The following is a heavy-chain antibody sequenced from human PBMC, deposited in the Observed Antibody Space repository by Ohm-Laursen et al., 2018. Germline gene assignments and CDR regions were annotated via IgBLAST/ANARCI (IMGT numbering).Heavy chain of an antibody. Sequence: SDTLSLTCDVSGLSISNSNWWGWIRQPPGKGLEWVGYLYYSGTTYYNPSLKSRVTMSVDTSKNQFSVKLTFVTAVDTAVYYCATSPHDIMSSKDYWGQGTLVTVSS. D-gene: IGHD3-9*01. CDR2: LYYSGTT. V-gene: IGHV4-28*01. CDR1: GLSISNSNW. J-gene: IGHJ4*02. CDR3: ATSPHDIMSSKDY.